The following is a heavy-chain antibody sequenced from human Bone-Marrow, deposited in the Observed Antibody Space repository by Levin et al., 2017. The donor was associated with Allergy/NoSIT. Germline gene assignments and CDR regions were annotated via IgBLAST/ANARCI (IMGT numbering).Heavy chain of an antibody. J-gene: IGHJ4*02. V-gene: IGHV3-7*01. CDR2: TNQDGTDR. Sequence: GGSLRLSCAASGFTFGPHYMTWVRQTPGRGLESVAYTNQDGTDRNYVDSVKGRFTISRDSAKNSLYLQMNSLRAEDTAVYFCAKFTRTPEFWGQGILVTVSS. CDR3: AKFTRTPEF. CDR1: GFTFGPHY. D-gene: IGHD2-15*01.